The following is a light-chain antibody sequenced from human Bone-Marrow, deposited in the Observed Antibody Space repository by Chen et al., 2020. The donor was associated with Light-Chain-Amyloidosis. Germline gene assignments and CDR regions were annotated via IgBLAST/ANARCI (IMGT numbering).Light chain of an antibody. CDR3: SSSTITPTLV. CDR2: EVT. V-gene: IGLV2-14*01. Sequence: QSALTQPASVSGSPGQSITISCTGTSSDVGGDNHGSWYQQHPDKAPKLMIYEVTNRPSWVPDRFSGSQSDNSASLTISGLQPEDEADYFCSSSTITPTLVFGSWTRVTVL. J-gene: IGLJ1*01. CDR1: SSDVGGDNH.